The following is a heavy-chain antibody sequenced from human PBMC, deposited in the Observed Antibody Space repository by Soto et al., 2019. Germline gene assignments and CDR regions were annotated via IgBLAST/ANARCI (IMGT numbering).Heavy chain of an antibody. CDR3: ARDERHYDILTGYYREWGMDV. Sequence: QVQLVQSGAEVKKPGASVKVSCKASGYTFTGYYMHWVRQAPGQGLEWMGWINPNSGGTNYAQKFQGRVTMTRDTSISTAYMELSRLRSDDTAVYYCARDERHYDILTGYYREWGMDVWCQGTTVTVSS. CDR2: INPNSGGT. D-gene: IGHD3-9*01. J-gene: IGHJ6*02. V-gene: IGHV1-2*02. CDR1: GYTFTGYY.